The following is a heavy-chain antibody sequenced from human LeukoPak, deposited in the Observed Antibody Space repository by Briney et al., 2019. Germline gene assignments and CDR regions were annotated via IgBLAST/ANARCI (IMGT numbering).Heavy chain of an antibody. J-gene: IGHJ5*02. CDR2: IYPGDSDT. D-gene: IGHD3-10*01. CDR3: ARHSESLLLSSRFDP. V-gene: IGHV5-51*01. Sequence: GESLKISCKTYGYTFNNYWIGWVRQMPGKGLEWMGIIYPGDSDTRYSPSFEGQVTISADKSINTAYLQWSTLKASDTAMYYCARHSESLLLSSRFDPWGQGTLVTVPS. CDR1: GYTFNNYW.